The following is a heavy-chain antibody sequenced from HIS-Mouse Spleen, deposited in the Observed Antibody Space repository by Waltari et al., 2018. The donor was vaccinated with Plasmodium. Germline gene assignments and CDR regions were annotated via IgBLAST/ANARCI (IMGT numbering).Heavy chain of an antibody. CDR3: AKDRATAAAYYFDY. CDR1: GFTFDDYA. D-gene: IGHD6-13*01. J-gene: IGHJ4*02. CDR2: ISWNSGSI. V-gene: IGHV3-9*01. Sequence: EVQLVESGGGLVQPGRSLRLSCAASGFTFDDYAMHWVRQAPGKGLEWVSGISWNSGSIGYADSVKGRFTISRDNAKNSLYLQMNSLRAEDTALYYCAKDRATAAAYYFDYWAREPWSPSPQ.